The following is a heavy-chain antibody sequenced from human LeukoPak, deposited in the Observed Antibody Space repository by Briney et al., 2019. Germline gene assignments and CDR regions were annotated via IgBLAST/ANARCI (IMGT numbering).Heavy chain of an antibody. J-gene: IGHJ6*04. V-gene: IGHV1-3*01. CDR2: INAGNGNT. CDR1: GYTFTSYA. Sequence: ASVKVSCKASGYTFTSYAMHWVRQAPGQRLEWMGWINAGNGNTKYSQKFQGRVTITRDTSASTAYMELSGLRSEDTAVYYCAREEKYNWNSPGLDVWGKGTTVTVSS. CDR3: AREEKYNWNSPGLDV. D-gene: IGHD1-1*01.